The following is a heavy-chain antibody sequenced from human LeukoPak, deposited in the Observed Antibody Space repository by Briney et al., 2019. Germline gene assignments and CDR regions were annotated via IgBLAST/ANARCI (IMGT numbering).Heavy chain of an antibody. V-gene: IGHV1-69*01. CDR2: IIPIFGTA. J-gene: IGHJ6*03. CDR3: ARAFPYYDFWSGYYTQNYYYYYMDV. Sequence: SVKVSCKASGGTFSSYAISWVRQAPGQGLEWMGGIIPIFGTANYAQKFQGRVTITADESTSTAYMELSSLRSEDTAVYYCARAFPYYDFWSGYYTQNYYYYYMDVWGKGTTVTVSS. CDR1: GGTFSSYA. D-gene: IGHD3-3*01.